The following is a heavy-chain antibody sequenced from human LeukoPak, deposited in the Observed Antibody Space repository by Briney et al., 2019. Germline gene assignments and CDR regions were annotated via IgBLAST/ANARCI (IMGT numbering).Heavy chain of an antibody. CDR2: INSDGSSI. V-gene: IGHV3-74*03. Sequence: GGSLRLSCAASGFTFSSYWMHWVRQAPGKGLMWVSRINSDGSSITYADSVKGRFTISRDNAKNTLYLQMNSLRVEDTTVYYCAREGRVSGYDFDCWGQGTLVTVSS. CDR3: AREGRVSGYDFDC. D-gene: IGHD5-12*01. CDR1: GFTFSSYW. J-gene: IGHJ4*02.